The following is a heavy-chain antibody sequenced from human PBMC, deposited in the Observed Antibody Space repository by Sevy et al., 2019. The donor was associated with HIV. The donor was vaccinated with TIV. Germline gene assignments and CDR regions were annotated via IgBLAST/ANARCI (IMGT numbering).Heavy chain of an antibody. V-gene: IGHV3-9*01. J-gene: IGHJ4*02. Sequence: GGSLRLSCAASGFTFDDYAMHWVRQAPGKGLEWVSSISWNSGIIGYADSVKGRFTISRENAKNSLYLQMNSLRAEDTALYYCAKEGCSGGRCYGFDYWGQGTLVTVSS. CDR1: GFTFDDYA. CDR2: ISWNSGII. CDR3: AKEGCSGGRCYGFDY. D-gene: IGHD2-15*01.